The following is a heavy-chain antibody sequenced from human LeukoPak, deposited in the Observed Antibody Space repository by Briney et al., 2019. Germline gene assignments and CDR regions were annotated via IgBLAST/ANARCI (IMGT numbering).Heavy chain of an antibody. Sequence: PGGSLRLSCAASGFTFSSYSMNWVRQAPGKGMEWVSSISSSSSYIYYADSVKGRFTISRDNAKNSLYLQMNSLRAEDTAVYYSARAVGYTSTMVDYWGQGTLVTVSS. V-gene: IGHV3-21*01. CDR1: GFTFSSYS. D-gene: IGHD5-24*01. J-gene: IGHJ4*02. CDR2: ISSSSSYI. CDR3: ARAVGYTSTMVDY.